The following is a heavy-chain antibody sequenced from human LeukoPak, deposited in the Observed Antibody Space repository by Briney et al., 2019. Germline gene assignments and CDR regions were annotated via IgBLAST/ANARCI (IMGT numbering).Heavy chain of an antibody. J-gene: IGHJ4*02. CDR3: ARDKDEALDY. CDR2: ISYDGSSK. CDR1: GFTFSSYA. V-gene: IGHV3-30-3*01. Sequence: PGRSLRLSCAASGFTFSSYAMHWVRQAPGKGLEWVAVISYDGSSKYYADSVKGRFTISRDNSKNTLYLQMNSLRAEDTAVYYCARDKDEALDYWGQGTLVTVSS.